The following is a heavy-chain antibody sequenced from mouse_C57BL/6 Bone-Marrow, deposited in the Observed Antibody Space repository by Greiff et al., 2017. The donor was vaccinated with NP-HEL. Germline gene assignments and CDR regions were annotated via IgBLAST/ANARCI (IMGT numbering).Heavy chain of an antibody. D-gene: IGHD2-3*01. CDR2: INPNNGGT. J-gene: IGHJ4*01. CDR1: GYTFTDYY. Sequence: EVQLQQSGPELVKPGASVKISCKASGYTFTDYYMNWVKQSHGKSLEWIGDINPNNGGTSYNQKFKGKATLTVDKSSSTAYMELRSLTSEDSAVYYCAGWDDGYFPYAMDYWGQGTSVTVSS. CDR3: AGWDDGYFPYAMDY. V-gene: IGHV1-26*01.